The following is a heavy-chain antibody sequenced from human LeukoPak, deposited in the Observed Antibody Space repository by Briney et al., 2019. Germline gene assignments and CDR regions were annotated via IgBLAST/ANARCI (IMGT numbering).Heavy chain of an antibody. CDR3: AKTYSSSSSVDY. CDR2: ISYDGSNK. V-gene: IGHV3-30*18. D-gene: IGHD6-6*01. CDR1: GFTFSSYG. Sequence: GGSLRLSCAASGFTFSSYGMHWVRQAPGKGLEWVAVISYDGSNKYYADSVKGRFTISRDNSKDTLYLQMNSLRAEDTAVYYCAKTYSSSSSVDYWGQGTLVTVSS. J-gene: IGHJ4*02.